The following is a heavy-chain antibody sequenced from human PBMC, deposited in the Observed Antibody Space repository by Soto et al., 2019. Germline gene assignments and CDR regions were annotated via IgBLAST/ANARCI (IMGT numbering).Heavy chain of an antibody. CDR1: GFTLSAYW. V-gene: IGHV3-7*05. CDR3: ARDVSPGSSSLFLDAFDV. D-gene: IGHD6-13*01. J-gene: IGHJ3*01. CDR2: INRDGSKK. Sequence: EVQLEESGGDLVQPGGSLRLSCAASGFTLSAYWMTWVRQSPGKGLEWVANINRDGSKKSYLDSVRGRFTISRDNVGKSLYIQMDSLRADDTALYYCARDVSPGSSSLFLDAFDVWGQGTMVTVSS.